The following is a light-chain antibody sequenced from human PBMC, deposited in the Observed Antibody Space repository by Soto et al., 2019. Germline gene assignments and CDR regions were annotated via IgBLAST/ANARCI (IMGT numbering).Light chain of an antibody. J-gene: IGKJ5*01. CDR1: QVISTS. CDR2: AAS. V-gene: IGKV1-9*01. Sequence: DSQLTQSPSFLSPSIVESVTITCRASQVISTSLAWYQVKPGKAPKLLIYAASTLESGVPSRFSATVSGTEFSLTITSLQPEDFATYYCQQLFDSPITFGQGTRLEIK. CDR3: QQLFDSPIT.